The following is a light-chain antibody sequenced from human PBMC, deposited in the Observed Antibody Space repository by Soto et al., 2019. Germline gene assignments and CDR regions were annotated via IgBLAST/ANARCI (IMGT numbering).Light chain of an antibody. Sequence: EIVLTQSPGTLSLSPGEGATLSCWASQSVPSNYLAWFQQRPGQAPRLLIYGASSRATGIPDRFSGSGSGTDFTLTISRLEPEDFAVYYCQQYGDSSRTFGQGTKVDIK. CDR3: QQYGDSSRT. CDR2: GAS. V-gene: IGKV3-20*01. J-gene: IGKJ1*01. CDR1: QSVPSNY.